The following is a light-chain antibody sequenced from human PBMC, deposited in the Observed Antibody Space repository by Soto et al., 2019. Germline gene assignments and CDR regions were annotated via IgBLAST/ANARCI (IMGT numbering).Light chain of an antibody. V-gene: IGKV3-15*01. CDR1: QSVSSN. J-gene: IGKJ4*01. CDR2: GAS. CDR3: QQYNNWPPLT. Sequence: EIVMTQSPATLYVSPGERGTLSCRASQSVSSNLAWYQQQPGQAPRLLIYGASTRATGIPDRFSGSGSGTEFTLTISSLQSEDFAVYYCQQYNNWPPLTFGGGTKVEIK.